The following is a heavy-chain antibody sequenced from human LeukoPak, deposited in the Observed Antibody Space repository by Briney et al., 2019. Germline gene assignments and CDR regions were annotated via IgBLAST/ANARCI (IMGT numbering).Heavy chain of an antibody. D-gene: IGHD2-2*01. Sequence: SETLSLTCTVSGGSVFSGSHYWSWIRQPPGKGLEWIGYISHTGSTNYNPSLKSRVTMLMDTSKNQFSLKLSSVTAADTAMYYCARVEYQLLGRYYYYGLDVWGQGTTVTVSS. V-gene: IGHV4-61*01. CDR3: ARVEYQLLGRYYYYGLDV. CDR2: ISHTGST. J-gene: IGHJ6*02. CDR1: GGSVFSGSHY.